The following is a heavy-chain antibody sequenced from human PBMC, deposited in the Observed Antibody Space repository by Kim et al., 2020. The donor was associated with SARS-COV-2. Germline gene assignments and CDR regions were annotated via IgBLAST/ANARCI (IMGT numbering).Heavy chain of an antibody. CDR3: ARESDSLAYCGGDCYLSFDP. CDR2: ISSSSSYI. J-gene: IGHJ5*02. CDR1: GFTFSSYS. D-gene: IGHD2-21*02. Sequence: GGSLRLSCAASGFTFSSYSMNWVRQAPGKGLEWVSSISSSSSYIYYADSVKGRFTISRDNAKDSLYLQMNSLRAEYTAVYYCARESDSLAYCGGDCYLSFDPWGQGTLVTVSS. V-gene: IGHV3-21*01.